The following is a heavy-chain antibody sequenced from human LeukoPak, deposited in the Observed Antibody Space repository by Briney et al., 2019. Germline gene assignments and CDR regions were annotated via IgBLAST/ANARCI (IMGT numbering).Heavy chain of an antibody. CDR3: ATPAVCSSTSCYRTFDY. Sequence: SETLSLTCAVYGGSFSGYYWSWIRQPPGKGLEWIGEINHSGSTNYNPSLKSRVTISVDTSKNQFSLKLSSVTAADTAVYYCATPAVCSSTSCYRTFDYWGQGTLVTVSS. CDR2: INHSGST. V-gene: IGHV4-34*01. D-gene: IGHD2-2*01. CDR1: GGSFSGYY. J-gene: IGHJ4*02.